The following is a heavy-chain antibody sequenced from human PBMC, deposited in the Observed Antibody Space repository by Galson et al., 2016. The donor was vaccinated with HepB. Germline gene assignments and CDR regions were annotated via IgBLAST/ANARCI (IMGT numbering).Heavy chain of an antibody. J-gene: IGHJ4*02. CDR3: ATAIVGVTTSFDY. D-gene: IGHD1-26*01. CDR2: VNRGNT. Sequence: SVKVSCKAPGGTFSTYAFNWVRQAPGQGLEWMGWVNRGNTKYSQKFPGRVTITRYTSASTAYMELSSLRSEDTAVYYCATAIVGVTTSFDYWGQGTLVTVSS. CDR1: GGTFSTYA. V-gene: IGHV1-3*01.